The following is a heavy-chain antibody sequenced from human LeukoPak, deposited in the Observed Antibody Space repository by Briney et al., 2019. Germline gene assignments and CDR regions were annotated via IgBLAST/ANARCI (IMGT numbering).Heavy chain of an antibody. CDR3: ATDRAPYGSGIYYYGMDV. V-gene: IGHV1-69*04. CDR2: IIPILGIA. D-gene: IGHD3-10*01. J-gene: IGHJ6*02. CDR1: GGTFSSYA. Sequence: EASVKVSCKASGGTFSSYAISWVRQAPGQGLEWMGRIIPILGIANYAQKFQGRVTITADKSTSTAYMELSSLRSEDTAVYYCATDRAPYGSGIYYYGMDVWGQGTTVTVSS.